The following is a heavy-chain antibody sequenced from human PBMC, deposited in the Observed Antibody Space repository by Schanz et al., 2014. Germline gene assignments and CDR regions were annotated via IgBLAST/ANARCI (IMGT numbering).Heavy chain of an antibody. CDR2: IYHSGST. Sequence: QVQLQQWGAGLLKPSETLSLTCAVSGASISSSNWWSWVRQPPGKGLEWIGEIYHSGSTNYNPSLKSRVTISVDKPKKQFSLKVTSMTAADTAVYYCARGHHPHGITVAARGFDPWGQGTLVTVSS. CDR1: GASISSSNW. J-gene: IGHJ5*02. V-gene: IGHV4-4*02. CDR3: ARGHHPHGITVAARGFDP. D-gene: IGHD6-19*01.